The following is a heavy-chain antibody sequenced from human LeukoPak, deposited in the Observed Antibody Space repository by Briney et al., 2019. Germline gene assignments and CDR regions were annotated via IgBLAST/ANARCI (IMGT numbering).Heavy chain of an antibody. J-gene: IGHJ4*02. CDR3: AKHRSGIAASGSNY. D-gene: IGHD6-13*01. CDR2: IGGSGGTSGDST. V-gene: IGHV3-23*01. Sequence: PGGSLRLSCAASGFTFGSYAMSWVRQAPGKGLEWVSVSVIGGSGGTSGDSTYYADSVEGRFTISRDDSNNTLYLQMNNLRVEDTAVYYCAKHRSGIAASGSNYWGQGTLVSVSS. CDR1: GFTFGSYA.